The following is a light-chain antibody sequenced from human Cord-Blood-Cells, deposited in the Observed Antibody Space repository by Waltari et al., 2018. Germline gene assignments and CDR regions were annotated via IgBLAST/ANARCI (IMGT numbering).Light chain of an antibody. CDR3: QQYGSSPPFT. CDR2: GTS. V-gene: IGKV3-20*01. Sequence: EIVLTQSPVTLSLSPGERAPLSCRASQSVSSSYLAWYQQKPGQAPRLLIYGTSSRATGIPDRFSGSGSGTDFTLTISRLEPEDFAVYYCQQYGSSPPFTFGPGTKVDIK. J-gene: IGKJ3*01. CDR1: QSVSSSY.